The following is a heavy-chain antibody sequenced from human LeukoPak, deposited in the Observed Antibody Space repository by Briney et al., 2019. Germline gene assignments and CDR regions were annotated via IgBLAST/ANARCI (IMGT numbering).Heavy chain of an antibody. CDR1: GGTFSSYA. D-gene: IGHD2-2*01. CDR2: IIPIFGTA. Sequence: SVKVSCRASGGTFSSYAISWVRQAPGQGLEWMGGIIPIFGTANYAQKFQGRVTITADESTSTAYMELSSLRSEDTAVYYCARNHCSSTSCYFWYFDYWGQGTLVTVSS. V-gene: IGHV1-69*13. J-gene: IGHJ4*02. CDR3: ARNHCSSTSCYFWYFDY.